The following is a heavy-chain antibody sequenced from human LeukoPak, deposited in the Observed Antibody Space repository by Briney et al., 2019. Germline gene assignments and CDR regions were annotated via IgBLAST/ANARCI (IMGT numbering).Heavy chain of an antibody. CDR2: IKEDGSEK. D-gene: IGHD2-15*01. Sequence: QPGGSLRLSCAASGIPFSRSWMSWVRQAPGKGLEWVAFIKEDGSEKYYVDSVKGRFTISRDNAENSLYLQMNSLRAEDTAVYYCARDRGGRTGLDDWGQGTLVTVSS. V-gene: IGHV3-7*04. CDR1: GIPFSRSW. CDR3: ARDRGGRTGLDD. J-gene: IGHJ4*02.